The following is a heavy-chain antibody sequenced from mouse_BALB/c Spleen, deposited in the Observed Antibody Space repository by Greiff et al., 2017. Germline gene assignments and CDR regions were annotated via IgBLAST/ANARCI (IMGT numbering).Heavy chain of an antibody. V-gene: IGHV3-2*02. D-gene: IGHD2-14*01. J-gene: IGHJ4*01. CDR3: AREGGVRRGYAMDD. CDR1: GYSITSDYA. Sequence: DVQLQESGPGLVKPSQSLSLTCTVTGYSITSDYAWNWIRQFPGNKLEWMGYISYSGSTSYNPSLKSRISITRDTSKNQFFLQLNSVTTEDTATYYCAREGGVRRGYAMDDWGQGTSVTVSS. CDR2: ISYSGST.